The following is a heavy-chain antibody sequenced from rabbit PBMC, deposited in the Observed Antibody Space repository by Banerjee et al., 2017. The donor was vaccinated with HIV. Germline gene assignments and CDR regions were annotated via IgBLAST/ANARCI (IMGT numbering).Heavy chain of an antibody. CDR3: ARDLAGVIGWNFNF. Sequence: QEQLEESGGDLVQPGGSLTLSCKASGLDFSSYGVSWVRQAPGKGLEWIACINTSSGNTVYATWAKGRFTISKTSWTTVTLQMTSLTAADTATYFCARDLAGVIGWNFNFWGPGTLVTVS. CDR1: GLDFSSYG. V-gene: IGHV1S45*01. D-gene: IGHD4-1*01. CDR2: INTSSGNT. J-gene: IGHJ4*01.